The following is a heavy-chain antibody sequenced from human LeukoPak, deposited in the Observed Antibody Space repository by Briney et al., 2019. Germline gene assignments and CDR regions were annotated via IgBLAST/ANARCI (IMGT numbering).Heavy chain of an antibody. CDR2: IYHSGST. CDR3: ARTNYDFWSAVDY. V-gene: IGHV4-30-2*01. D-gene: IGHD3-3*01. CDR1: GGSISSGGYS. J-gene: IGHJ4*02. Sequence: SETLSLTCAVSGGSISSGGYSWSWIRQPPGKGLEWIGYIYHSGSTYYNPSLKSRVTISVDRSKNQFSLKLSSVTAADTAVYYCARTNYDFWSAVDYWGQGTLVTVSS.